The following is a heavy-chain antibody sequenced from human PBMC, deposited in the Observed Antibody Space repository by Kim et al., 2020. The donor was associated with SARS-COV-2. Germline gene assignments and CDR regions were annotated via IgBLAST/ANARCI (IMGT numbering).Heavy chain of an antibody. CDR1: GFSLSTSGVG. CDR3: AHHYTAMVTAKNYFDY. J-gene: IGHJ4*02. CDR2: IYWDDDK. D-gene: IGHD5-18*01. Sequence: SGPTLVNPTQTLTLTCTFSGFSLSTSGVGVGWIRQPPGKALEWLALIYWDDDKRYSPSLKSRLTITKDTSKNQVVLTMTNMDPVDTATYYCAHHYTAMVTAKNYFDYWGQGTLVTVSS. V-gene: IGHV2-5*02.